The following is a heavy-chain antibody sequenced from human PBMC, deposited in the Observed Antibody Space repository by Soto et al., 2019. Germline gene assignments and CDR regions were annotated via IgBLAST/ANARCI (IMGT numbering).Heavy chain of an antibody. D-gene: IGHD5-18*01. CDR2: IYYSGST. CDR1: GGSIISYY. J-gene: IGHJ4*02. Sequence: SETLSLTCTVSGGSIISYYWIWIRQPPGKGLEWIGYIYYSGSTNYNPSLKSRVTISVDTSKNQFSLKLSSVTAADTAVYYCARYSYDQDYFDYWGQGTLVTVSS. CDR3: ARYSYDQDYFDY. V-gene: IGHV4-59*01.